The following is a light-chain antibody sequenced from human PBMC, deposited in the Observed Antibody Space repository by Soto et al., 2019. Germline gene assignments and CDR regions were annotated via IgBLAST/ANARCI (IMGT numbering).Light chain of an antibody. V-gene: IGKV2-28*01. CDR1: QSLLHSNGYDY. Sequence: DIVMTQSPLSLPVTPGESASISCRSSQSLLHSNGYDYLDWYLQKPGQSPQLLIYLGSNRASGVPDRFSGSGSGTDFTLKISRVQAEDVGVYYCMQALHTPRTFGQGTKVEVK. CDR3: MQALHTPRT. J-gene: IGKJ1*01. CDR2: LGS.